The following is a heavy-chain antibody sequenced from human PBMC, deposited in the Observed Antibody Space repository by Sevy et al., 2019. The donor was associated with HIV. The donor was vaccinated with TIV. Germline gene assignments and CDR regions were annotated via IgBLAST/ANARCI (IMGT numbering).Heavy chain of an antibody. CDR2: IRYDGSNK. J-gene: IGHJ4*02. CDR1: GFTFSSYG. CDR3: AKDLEYYGSGTSYYFDY. Sequence: GGSLRLSCAASGFTFSSYGMHWVRQAPGKGLEWVAFIRYDGSNKYYADSVKGRFTISRDNSKNTRYLQMNSLRAEDTAVYYCAKDLEYYGSGTSYYFDYLGQGTLVTVSS. D-gene: IGHD3-10*01. V-gene: IGHV3-30*02.